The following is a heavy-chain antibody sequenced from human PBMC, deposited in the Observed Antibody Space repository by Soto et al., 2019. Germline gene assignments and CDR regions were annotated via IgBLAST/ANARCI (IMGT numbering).Heavy chain of an antibody. J-gene: IGHJ4*02. CDR2: INEDGTTT. CDR3: TRGPRPSSSGTGAY. Sequence: EGSLRRSCEASGFIFNMYWMHCVRQVPGKRPVWLARINEDGTTTTYADYVADRFTISRDNDKNTLYLQLDSLRVEDSAIYYCTRGPRPSSSGTGAYWGQGSLVTVSS. D-gene: IGHD1-26*01. V-gene: IGHV3-74*03. CDR1: GFIFNMYW.